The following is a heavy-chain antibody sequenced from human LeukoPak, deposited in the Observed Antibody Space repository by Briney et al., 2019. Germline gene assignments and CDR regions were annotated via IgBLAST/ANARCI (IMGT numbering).Heavy chain of an antibody. Sequence: PSETLSLTCTVSGGSLSSGSYYWSWIRQPAGKGLEWIGRIYTSGSTNYNPSLKSRVTISVDTSKNQFSLKLSAVTAADTAVYYCAAHRRIGSYPSPIDYWGQGTLVTVSS. CDR1: GGSLSSGSYY. J-gene: IGHJ4*02. D-gene: IGHD1-26*01. V-gene: IGHV4-61*02. CDR2: IYTSGST. CDR3: AAHRRIGSYPSPIDY.